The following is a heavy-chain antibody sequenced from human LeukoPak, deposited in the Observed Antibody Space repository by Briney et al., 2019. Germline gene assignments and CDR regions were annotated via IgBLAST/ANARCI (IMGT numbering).Heavy chain of an antibody. D-gene: IGHD4-23*01. CDR3: ARVRTDYGGNSDYFDY. CDR1: GGTFSSYA. CDR2: IIPIFGTA. Sequence: ASVKVSCKASGGTFSSYAISWVRQAPGQGLEWMGGIIPIFGTANYAQKFQGRVTITADESTSTAYMELSSLRSEDTAVYYCARVRTDYGGNSDYFDYWGQGTLVTVSS. J-gene: IGHJ4*02. V-gene: IGHV1-69*13.